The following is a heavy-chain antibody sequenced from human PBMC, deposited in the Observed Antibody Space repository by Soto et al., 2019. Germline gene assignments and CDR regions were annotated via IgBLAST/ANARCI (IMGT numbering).Heavy chain of an antibody. CDR3: ARIALDSSSSGNYFDY. CDR1: GGTFSSYA. CDR2: IIPIFGTA. J-gene: IGHJ4*02. V-gene: IGHV1-69*13. D-gene: IGHD6-6*01. Sequence: ASVKVSCKASGGTFSSYAISWVRQAPGQGLEWMGGIIPIFGTANYAQKFQDSVTITADESTSTAYMELSSLRSEDTAVYYCARIALDSSSSGNYFDYWGQGTLVTVSS.